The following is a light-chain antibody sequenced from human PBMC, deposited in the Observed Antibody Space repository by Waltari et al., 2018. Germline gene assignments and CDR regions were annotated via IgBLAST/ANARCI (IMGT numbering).Light chain of an antibody. CDR3: QQYDNYWT. V-gene: IGKV1-5*01. Sequence: DIQKTQSPSTRSASVGARVPITCRASQSITNWLAWYQLKPGKAPKLLIYSASNLESGVPSRFSGSGSGTEFTLTISSLQSDDFATYYCQQYDNYWTFGQGTKVEIK. J-gene: IGKJ1*01. CDR2: SAS. CDR1: QSITNW.